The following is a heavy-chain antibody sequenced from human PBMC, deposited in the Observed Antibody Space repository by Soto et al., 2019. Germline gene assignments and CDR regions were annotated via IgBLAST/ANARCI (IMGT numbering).Heavy chain of an antibody. CDR3: ANEGAE. V-gene: IGHV1-46*01. J-gene: IGHJ4*02. CDR2: IYLSGGNT. Sequence: QVQLVQSGAEVKNPGASVKISCTASGYNFINNYIYWVRQAPGQGLEYLGLIYLSGGNTKYAQKFQDRVTMTRDTSTNTVYLELTSLRFDDTAMYYCANEGAEWGQGTLVTVSS. CDR1: GYNFINNY.